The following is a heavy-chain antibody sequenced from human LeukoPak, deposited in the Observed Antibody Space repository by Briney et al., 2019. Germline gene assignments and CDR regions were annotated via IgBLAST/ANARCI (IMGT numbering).Heavy chain of an antibody. V-gene: IGHV3-23*01. D-gene: IGHD1-1*01. CDR3: ARDYWRSIDH. Sequence: GGSLRLSCAASGFTFSSYAMSWVRQAPGKGLEWVSAISGSGGSTYYADSVKGRFTISRDNARNSLYLEMNSLRAEDTAVYYCARDYWRSIDHWGQGTLVTVSS. CDR1: GFTFSSYA. J-gene: IGHJ4*02. CDR2: ISGSGGST.